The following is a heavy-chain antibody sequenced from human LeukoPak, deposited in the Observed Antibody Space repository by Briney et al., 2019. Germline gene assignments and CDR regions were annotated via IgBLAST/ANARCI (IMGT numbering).Heavy chain of an antibody. Sequence: GGSLRLSCAASGFTFSSYGMHWVRQAPGKGLEWVAVIWYDGSNKYYADYVKGRFTISRDNSKNTLYLQMNSLRAEDTAVYYCARPGPPGGYSYGLGTLDYWGQGTLVTVSS. CDR1: GFTFSSYG. V-gene: IGHV3-33*01. D-gene: IGHD5-18*01. CDR2: IWYDGSNK. CDR3: ARPGPPGGYSYGLGTLDY. J-gene: IGHJ4*02.